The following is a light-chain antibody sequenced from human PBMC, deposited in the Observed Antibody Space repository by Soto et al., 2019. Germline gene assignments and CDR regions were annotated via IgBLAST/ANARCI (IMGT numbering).Light chain of an antibody. CDR2: DAS. V-gene: IGKV3-15*01. J-gene: IGKJ1*01. CDR3: LQYHNLWA. Sequence: ESVLTQSPATLSLSPGERATLSCRASQSVSSYLAWYQQKPGQAPRLLIYDASTRATGVPARFSGSGSGTEFTLTISSLQSEDFAVYSCLQYHNLWAFGQGTNVDI. CDR1: QSVSSY.